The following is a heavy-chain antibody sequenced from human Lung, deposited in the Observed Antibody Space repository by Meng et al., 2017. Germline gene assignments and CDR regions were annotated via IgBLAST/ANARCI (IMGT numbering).Heavy chain of an antibody. CDR2: ISSNSYYI. D-gene: IGHD5-18*01. CDR1: GFTFKSYS. Sequence: HVVGAGGGLVKPCELLSLSCAAFGFTFKSYSMNWVRQAPGKGLEWVSYISSNSYYIYYAGSVKGRFTISRDNAKNSVYLQMNSLRAEDTAVYYCARGDTSMLDYWGQGTLVTVSS. CDR3: ARGDTSMLDY. J-gene: IGHJ4*02. V-gene: IGHV3-21*01.